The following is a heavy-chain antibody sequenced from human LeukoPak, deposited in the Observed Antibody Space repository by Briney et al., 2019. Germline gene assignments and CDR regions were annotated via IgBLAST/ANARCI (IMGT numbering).Heavy chain of an antibody. D-gene: IGHD3-16*01. CDR2: ISYDGSNR. J-gene: IGHJ6*02. V-gene: IGHV3-30*18. Sequence: PGRSLRLSCAASGFTFSNYGMHWVRQAPGKGLEWVADISYDGSNRYYGDSVKGRFTISRDNSKNTLNLQMNSLRAEDTAVYYCAKVVGDGTYYYYGVDVWGQGTTVTVSS. CDR1: GFTFSNYG. CDR3: AKVVGDGTYYYYGVDV.